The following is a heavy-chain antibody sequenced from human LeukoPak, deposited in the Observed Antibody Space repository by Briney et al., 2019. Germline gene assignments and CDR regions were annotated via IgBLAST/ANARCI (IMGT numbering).Heavy chain of an antibody. D-gene: IGHD6-13*01. CDR3: ARRGQQLVNPVFDY. V-gene: IGHV4-34*01. Sequence: SETLSLTCAVYGGSFSGYYWSWIRQPPGKGLEWIGEINHSGSTNYNPSLKSRVTISVDTSKNQFSLKLSSVTAADTAVYYCARRGQQLVNPVFDYWGQGTLVTVSS. J-gene: IGHJ4*02. CDR2: INHSGST. CDR1: GGSFSGYY.